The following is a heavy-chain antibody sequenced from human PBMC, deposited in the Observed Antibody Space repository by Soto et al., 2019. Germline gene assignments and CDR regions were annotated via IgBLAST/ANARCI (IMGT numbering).Heavy chain of an antibody. CDR3: ARGTIDVVPDHNWFEP. CDR1: VGSFSGYY. J-gene: IGHJ5*02. CDR2: INHSGST. D-gene: IGHD2-2*01. V-gene: IGHV4-34*01. Sequence: KPSETLSLTCAVYVGSFSGYYWSWIRQPPGKGLEWIGEINHSGSTNYNPSLKSRVTISVDTSKNQFSLKLSSVTAADTAVYYCARGTIDVVPDHNWFEPWGQGTLVIVSS.